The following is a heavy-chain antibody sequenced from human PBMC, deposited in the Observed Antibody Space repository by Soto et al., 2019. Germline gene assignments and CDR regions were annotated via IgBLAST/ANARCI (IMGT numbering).Heavy chain of an antibody. Sequence: GGSLRLSCTASGFTFGDYAMSWFRQAPGKGLEWVGFIRSKAYGGTTEYAASVKGRFTISRDDSKSIAYLQMNSLKTEDTAVYYCTRGFPYCSGGSCYSEGEAFDIWGQGTMVTVSS. CDR1: GFTFGDYA. D-gene: IGHD2-15*01. CDR2: IRSKAYGGTT. J-gene: IGHJ3*02. CDR3: TRGFPYCSGGSCYSEGEAFDI. V-gene: IGHV3-49*03.